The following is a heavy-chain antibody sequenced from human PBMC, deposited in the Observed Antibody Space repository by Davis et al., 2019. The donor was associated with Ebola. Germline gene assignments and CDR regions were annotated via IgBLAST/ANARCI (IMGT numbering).Heavy chain of an antibody. D-gene: IGHD5-18*01. Sequence: GESLKISCKASGYSSTIYWIGWVRQMPGKGLEWMGIIYPGDSDTRYSPSFQGQVTISVDKSISTAYLQWSSLKASDTAMYYCARRSERGYSYGPDFDYWGQGTLVTVSS. CDR3: ARRSERGYSYGPDFDY. J-gene: IGHJ4*02. CDR2: IYPGDSDT. V-gene: IGHV5-51*01. CDR1: GYSSTIYW.